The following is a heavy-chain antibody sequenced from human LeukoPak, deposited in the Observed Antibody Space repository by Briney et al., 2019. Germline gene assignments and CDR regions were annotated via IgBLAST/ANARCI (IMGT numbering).Heavy chain of an antibody. CDR1: GYSISSGYY. V-gene: IGHV4-38-2*02. D-gene: IGHD3-3*01. CDR3: ARVMGLRFLEWSLDY. Sequence: SSETLSLTCTVSGYSISSGYYWGWIRQPPGKGLEWIGSIYHSGSTYYNPSLKSRVTISVDTSKNQFSLKLSSVTAADTAVYYCARVMGLRFLEWSLDYWGQGTLVTVSS. CDR2: IYHSGST. J-gene: IGHJ4*02.